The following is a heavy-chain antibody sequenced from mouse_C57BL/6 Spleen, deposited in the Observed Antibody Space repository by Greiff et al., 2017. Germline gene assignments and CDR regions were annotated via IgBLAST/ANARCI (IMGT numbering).Heavy chain of an antibody. CDR3: ARSDYYGSSYAMDY. CDR1: GYTFTDYY. V-gene: IGHV1-26*01. Sequence: VQLQQSGPELVKPGASVKISCKASGYTFTDYYMYWVKQSHGKSLEWIGDINPNDGGTSYNKKLKGKATLTVDKSSSTDYMELRSLTSEDAAVYYCARSDYYGSSYAMDYWGQGTSVTVAS. J-gene: IGHJ4*01. D-gene: IGHD1-1*01. CDR2: INPNDGGT.